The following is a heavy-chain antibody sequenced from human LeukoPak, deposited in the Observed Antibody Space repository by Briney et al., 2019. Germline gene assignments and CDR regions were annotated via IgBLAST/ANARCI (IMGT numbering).Heavy chain of an antibody. D-gene: IGHD3-10*01. CDR3: ARVRLSRSITMVRDYGMDV. J-gene: IGHJ6*02. CDR1: GYTFTGYY. Sequence: SVKVSCKASGYTFTGYYMHWVRQAPGQGLEWMGWINPNSGGTNYAQKFQGRVTMTRDTSISTAYMELSRLRSDDTAVYYCARVRLSRSITMVRDYGMDVWGQGTTVTVSS. CDR2: INPNSGGT. V-gene: IGHV1-2*02.